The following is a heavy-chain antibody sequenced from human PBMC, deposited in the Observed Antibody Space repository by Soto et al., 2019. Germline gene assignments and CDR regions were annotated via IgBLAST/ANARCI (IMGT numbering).Heavy chain of an antibody. CDR1: GFTFSSYW. CDR3: ARVRMLVGYSYGTRRANFDY. J-gene: IGHJ4*02. V-gene: IGHV3-74*01. D-gene: IGHD5-18*01. CDR2: INSDGSST. Sequence: GGSLRLSCAASGFTFSSYWMHWVRQAPGKGLVWVSRINSDGSSTSYADSVKGRFTISRDNAKNTLYLQMNSLRAEDTAVYYCARVRMLVGYSYGTRRANFDYWGQGTLVTVSS.